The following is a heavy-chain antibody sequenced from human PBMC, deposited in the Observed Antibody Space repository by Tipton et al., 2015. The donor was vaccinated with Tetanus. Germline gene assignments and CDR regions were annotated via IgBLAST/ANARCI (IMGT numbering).Heavy chain of an antibody. CDR3: ARGDGVLTFGGVIAYFDY. V-gene: IGHV1-8*01. D-gene: IGHD3-16*02. J-gene: IGHJ4*02. CDR2: MNPNSGNT. Sequence: QVQLVQSGPEVKKPGASVKVSCKASGYTFTSYDINWVRQATGQGLEWMGWMNPNSGNTGYAQKFQGRVTMTRNTSISTAYMELSSLRSEDTAVYYCARGDGVLTFGGVIAYFDYWGQGTLVTVSS. CDR1: GYTFTSYD.